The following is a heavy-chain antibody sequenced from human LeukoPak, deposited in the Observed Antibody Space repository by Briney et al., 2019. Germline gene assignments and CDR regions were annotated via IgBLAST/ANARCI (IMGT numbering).Heavy chain of an antibody. CDR3: ARRNIAARPHYYYYYMDV. CDR1: GGSISSYY. D-gene: IGHD6-6*01. Sequence: SETLSLTCTVSGGSISSYYWSWIRQPPGKGLEWIGYIYTSGSTNYNPSLKSRVTISVDTSKNQFSLKLSSVTAADTAVYYCARRNIAARPHYYYYYMDVWGKGTTVTVSS. V-gene: IGHV4-4*09. J-gene: IGHJ6*03. CDR2: IYTSGST.